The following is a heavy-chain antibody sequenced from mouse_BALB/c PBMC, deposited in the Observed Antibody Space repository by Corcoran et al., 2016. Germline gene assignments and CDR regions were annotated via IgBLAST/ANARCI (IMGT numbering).Heavy chain of an antibody. Sequence: EVQLQQSGAELVRPGALVKLSCKAAGFNIKDYYMHWVKQRPEQGLEWIGWIDPENGNTIYDPKFQGKASITADTSSNTAYLQLSSLTSEDTAVYYCAREGNYPWFAYWGQGTLVTVSA. V-gene: IGHV14-1*02. J-gene: IGHJ3*01. CDR1: GFNIKDYY. CDR3: AREGNYPWFAY. CDR2: IDPENGNT. D-gene: IGHD2-1*01.